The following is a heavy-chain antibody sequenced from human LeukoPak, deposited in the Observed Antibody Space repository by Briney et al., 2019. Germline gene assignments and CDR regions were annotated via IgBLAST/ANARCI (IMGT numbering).Heavy chain of an antibody. Sequence: GGSLRLSCAVSGFTFSSYAMSWVRQAPGRGLEWVSAISDSGDSTYYADSVKGRFTVSRDNSKNTLYLQMNSVRPDDTAVYYCAKDRYGDYGPFDNWGQGTMVTVSS. CDR1: GFTFSSYA. V-gene: IGHV3-23*01. D-gene: IGHD4-17*01. J-gene: IGHJ3*02. CDR2: ISDSGDST. CDR3: AKDRYGDYGPFDN.